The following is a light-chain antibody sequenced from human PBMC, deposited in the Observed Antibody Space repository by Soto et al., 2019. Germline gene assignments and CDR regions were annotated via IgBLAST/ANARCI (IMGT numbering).Light chain of an antibody. CDR3: QHFGNSLWT. CDR1: QSVSSY. J-gene: IGKJ1*01. Sequence: EIVLTQSPGTLSLSPCERATLSSRASQSVSSYLAWYQQKSGQAPRLLIYGASSRAIHTPDRFSGSGSGTDFTLTISGLEPEDFAVYYCQHFGNSLWTFGQGTKVDIK. CDR2: GAS. V-gene: IGKV3-20*01.